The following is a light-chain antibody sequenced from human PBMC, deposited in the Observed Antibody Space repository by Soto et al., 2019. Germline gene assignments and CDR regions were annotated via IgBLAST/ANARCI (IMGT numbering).Light chain of an antibody. CDR1: QDINKN. J-gene: IGKJ5*01. CDR3: QQYESLPLT. CDR2: DAS. Sequence: DIRMTQSPSSLSASVGDRETINCQASQDINKNLIWYQQKPGKAPKLLIYDASDLETGVPSRFSGSGSGTGFTFTISSLQPEDFATYYCQQYESLPLTFGQGTRLEIK. V-gene: IGKV1-33*01.